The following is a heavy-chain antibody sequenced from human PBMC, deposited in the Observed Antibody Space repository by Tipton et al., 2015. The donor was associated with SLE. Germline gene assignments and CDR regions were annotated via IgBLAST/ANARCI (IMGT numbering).Heavy chain of an antibody. CDR3: ARGPGYAVRNGMDV. CDR2: INTNTGNP. Sequence: QSGAEVKKPGASVKVSCKASGYTFTSYAMNWVRQAPGQGLEWMGWINTNTGNPTYAQGFTGRSVFSLDTSVSTAYLQISSLKAEDTAVYYCARGPGYAVRNGMDVWGQGTTVTVSS. CDR1: GYTFTSYA. D-gene: IGHD1-1*01. V-gene: IGHV7-4-1*02. J-gene: IGHJ6*02.